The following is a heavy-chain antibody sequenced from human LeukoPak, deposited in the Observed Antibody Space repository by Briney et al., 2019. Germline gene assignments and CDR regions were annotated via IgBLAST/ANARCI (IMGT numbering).Heavy chain of an antibody. CDR3: ARGGYYTSLGYYYYYMDV. CDR2: IIPIFGTA. J-gene: IGHJ6*03. CDR1: GGTFSSYA. V-gene: IGHV1-69*13. D-gene: IGHD2/OR15-2a*01. Sequence: ASVKVSCKASGGTFSSYAISWVRQAPGQGLEWMGGIIPIFGTANYAQKFQGRVTITADESTSTAYMELSSLRSEDTAVYYCARGGYYTSLGYYYYYMDVWGKGTTVTVSS.